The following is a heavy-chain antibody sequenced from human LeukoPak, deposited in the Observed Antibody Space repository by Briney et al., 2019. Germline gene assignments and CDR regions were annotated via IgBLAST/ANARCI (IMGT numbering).Heavy chain of an antibody. J-gene: IGHJ4*02. CDR2: IIPIFSTA. CDR1: GGTFSSYA. D-gene: IGHD6-19*01. CDR3: ARVKPGIAVAGTFDY. V-gene: IGHV1-69*05. Sequence: SVKVSCKASGGTFSSYAISWVRQAPGQGLEWMGRIIPIFSTANYAQKFQGRVTITTDESTSTAYMELSSLRSEDTAVYYCARVKPGIAVAGTFDYWGQGTLVTVSS.